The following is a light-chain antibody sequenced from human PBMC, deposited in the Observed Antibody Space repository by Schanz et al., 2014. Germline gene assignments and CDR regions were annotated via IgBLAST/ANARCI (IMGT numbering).Light chain of an antibody. CDR2: GAS. J-gene: IGKJ1*01. CDR1: QTVGSK. CDR3: QQYGSSPRT. V-gene: IGKV3-15*01. Sequence: EVVMTQSPATLSVSPGERATLSCRASQTVGSKLAWYQQRPGQPPRLLIYGASTRATGVPARFSGSGSGTDFTLTISRLEPEDFAVYYCQQYGSSPRTFGQGTKVEIK.